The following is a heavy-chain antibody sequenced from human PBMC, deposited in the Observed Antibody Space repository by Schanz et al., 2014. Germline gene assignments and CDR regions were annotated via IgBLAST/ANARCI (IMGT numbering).Heavy chain of an antibody. Sequence: EAQLLESGGGLVQPGGSLRLSCAASGFNFKAYAMSWVRQAPEKGLEWVSYISSSSGTIYYADSVKGRFTISRDNAKNLLYLQMNGLRAEDTAVYFCARDLSSLIQGDVWGKGTTVTVSS. J-gene: IGHJ6*04. V-gene: IGHV3-48*01. CDR3: ARDLSSLIQGDV. D-gene: IGHD2-2*01. CDR1: GFNFKAYA. CDR2: ISSSSGTI.